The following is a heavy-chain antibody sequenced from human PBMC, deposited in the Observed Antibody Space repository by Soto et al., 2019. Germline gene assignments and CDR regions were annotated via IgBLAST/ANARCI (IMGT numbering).Heavy chain of an antibody. CDR2: IIPIFGTA. CDR3: ARTSIAAASPNYYYYYGMDV. J-gene: IGHJ6*02. V-gene: IGHV1-69*13. D-gene: IGHD6-13*01. Sequence: RASVKVSCKASGGTFSSYAISWVRQAPGQGLEWMGGIIPIFGTANYAQKFQGRVTITADESTSTAYMELSSLRSEDTAVYYCARTSIAAASPNYYYYYGMDVWGQGTTVTVSS. CDR1: GGTFSSYA.